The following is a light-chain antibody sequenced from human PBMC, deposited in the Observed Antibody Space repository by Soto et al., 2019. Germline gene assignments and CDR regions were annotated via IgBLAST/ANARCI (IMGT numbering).Light chain of an antibody. Sequence: IQLTQSPSFLSASVGDRVTITCRASQDISSSLAWYQQGPGKSPKLLIYAASTLQSGVPSRFSGSGSGTEFSLTISSLQPEDIATYYCQQYSHLITFGQGTRLEIK. CDR3: QQYSHLIT. V-gene: IGKV1-9*01. CDR2: AAS. CDR1: QDISSS. J-gene: IGKJ5*01.